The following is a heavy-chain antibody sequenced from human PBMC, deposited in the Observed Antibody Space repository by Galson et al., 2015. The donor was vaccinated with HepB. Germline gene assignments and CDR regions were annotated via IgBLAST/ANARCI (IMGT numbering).Heavy chain of an antibody. CDR2: ISYDGSNK. Sequence: SLRLSCAASGFTFSSYAMHWVRQAPGKGLEWVAVISYDGSNKYYADSVKGRFTISRDNSKNTLYLQMNSLRAEDTAVYYCARWGDSSYFDYWGQGTLVTVSS. V-gene: IGHV3-30*14. CDR1: GFTFSSYA. J-gene: IGHJ4*02. D-gene: IGHD3-22*01. CDR3: ARWGDSSYFDY.